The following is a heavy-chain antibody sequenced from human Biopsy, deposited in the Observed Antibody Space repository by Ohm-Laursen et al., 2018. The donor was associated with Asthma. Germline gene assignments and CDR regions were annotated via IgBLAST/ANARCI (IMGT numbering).Heavy chain of an antibody. J-gene: IGHJ6*02. CDR1: GYSLTDLS. V-gene: IGHV1-24*01. CDR3: ARPSPNRDILYYYYHMDV. D-gene: IGHD3-3*02. Sequence: ASVKVSCKISGYSLTDLSMHWVRQAPGQGLEWMGGHDREEGGTVNARRFQGRVTMTEDTSTDTAYMELSGLRFDDTAIYYCARPSPNRDILYYYYHMDVWGQGTTVIVSS. CDR2: HDREEGGT.